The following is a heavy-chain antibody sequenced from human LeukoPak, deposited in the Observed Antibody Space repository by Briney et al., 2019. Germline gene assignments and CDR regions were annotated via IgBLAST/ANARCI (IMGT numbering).Heavy chain of an antibody. D-gene: IGHD3-10*01. J-gene: IGHJ4*02. CDR2: ISSNGGST. V-gene: IGHV3-64D*06. CDR1: GFTFSSYA. Sequence: GGSLRLSCSASGFTFSSYAMHWVRQAPGKGLXXXSAISSNGGSTYYADSVKGRFTISRDNSKNTLYLQMSSLRAEDTAVYYCVKDGSGSYYDYWGQGTLVTVSS. CDR3: VKDGSGSYYDY.